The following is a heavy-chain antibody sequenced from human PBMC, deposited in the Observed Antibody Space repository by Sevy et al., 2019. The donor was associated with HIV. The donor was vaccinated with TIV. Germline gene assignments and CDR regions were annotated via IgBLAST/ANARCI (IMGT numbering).Heavy chain of an antibody. CDR2: ISGSGGST. D-gene: IGHD2-15*01. CDR1: GFIFSTYT. J-gene: IGHJ6*02. CDR3: AKGDRTFYGLDV. V-gene: IGHV3-23*01. Sequence: GGSLRLSCAASGFIFSTYTMTWVRQAPGKGLEWVSGISGSGGSTYYADSLKGRFTIFRDNSKNTVDLQMNGLRAEDTAVYYCAKGDRTFYGLDVWGQGTTVTVSS.